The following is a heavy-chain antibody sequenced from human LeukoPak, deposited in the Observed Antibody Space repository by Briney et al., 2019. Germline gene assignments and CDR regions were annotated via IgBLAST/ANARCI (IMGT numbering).Heavy chain of an antibody. CDR2: ISSSSSYI. V-gene: IGHV3-21*01. CDR1: GFTFSSYS. J-gene: IGHJ6*03. CDR3: ASYYYGSGSYSSDYYYYMDV. D-gene: IGHD3-10*01. Sequence: GGSLRLSCAASGFTFSSYSVNWVRQAPGKGLEWVSSISSSSSYIYYADSVKGRFTISRDNAKNSLYLQMNSLRAEDTAVYYCASYYYGSGSYSSDYYYYMDVWGKGTTVTVSS.